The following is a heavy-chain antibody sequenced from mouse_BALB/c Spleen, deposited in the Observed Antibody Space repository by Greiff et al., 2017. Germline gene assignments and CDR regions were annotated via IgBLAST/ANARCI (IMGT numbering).Heavy chain of an antibody. V-gene: IGHV1-69*02. CDR2: IDPSDSYT. J-gene: IGHJ4*01. Sequence: QVQLKQPGAELVKPGASVKLSCKASGYTFTSYWMHWVKQRPGQGLEWIGEIDPSDSYTNYNQKFKGKATLTVDKSSSTAYMQLSSLTSEDSAVYYCARSRNYDAMDYWGQGTSVTVSS. CDR1: GYTFTSYW. CDR3: ARSRNYDAMDY. D-gene: IGHD2-1*01.